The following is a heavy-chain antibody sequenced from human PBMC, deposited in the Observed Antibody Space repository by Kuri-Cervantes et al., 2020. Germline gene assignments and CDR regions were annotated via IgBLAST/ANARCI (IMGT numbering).Heavy chain of an antibody. D-gene: IGHD4-11*01. CDR1: GGSFSGYY. Sequence: SETLSLTCAVYGGSFSGYYWSWIRQPPGKGLEWIGEINHSGSTNYNPSLKSRVTISVDTSKNQFSLKLSFVTAADTAMYYCARRVTIDSWGQGTLVTVSS. CDR3: ARRVTIDS. V-gene: IGHV4-34*01. J-gene: IGHJ4*02. CDR2: INHSGST.